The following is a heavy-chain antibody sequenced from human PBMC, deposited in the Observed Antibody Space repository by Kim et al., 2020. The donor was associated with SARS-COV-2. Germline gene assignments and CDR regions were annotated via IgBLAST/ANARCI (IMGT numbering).Heavy chain of an antibody. CDR2: IIPLFGTT. D-gene: IGHD2-2*01. J-gene: IGHJ6*02. V-gene: IGHV1-69*06. CDR3: ARERSTSSGNYYYYGLVL. Sequence: EWMGGIIPLFGTTSYAQKFQGRVTITADISTSTAHMELSSLSSEDTAVYYCARERSTSSGNYYYYGLVLWGQGTTVTVSS.